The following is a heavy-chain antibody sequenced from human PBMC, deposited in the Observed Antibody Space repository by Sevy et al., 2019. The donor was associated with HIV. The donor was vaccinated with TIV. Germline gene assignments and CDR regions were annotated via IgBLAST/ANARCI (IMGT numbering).Heavy chain of an antibody. J-gene: IGHJ6*02. Sequence: GGSLRLSCAASGFTFSTYAMSWVRQAPGKGLEWVSDISGSGGDPYYADSVRGRFTISRDNSKNTLYLQMNSLRAEDTAVYYCAKDAYYYDSSGYSMSQWYYGMDVWGQGTTVTVSS. V-gene: IGHV3-23*01. CDR1: GFTFSTYA. CDR2: ISGSGGDP. D-gene: IGHD3-22*01. CDR3: AKDAYYYDSSGYSMSQWYYGMDV.